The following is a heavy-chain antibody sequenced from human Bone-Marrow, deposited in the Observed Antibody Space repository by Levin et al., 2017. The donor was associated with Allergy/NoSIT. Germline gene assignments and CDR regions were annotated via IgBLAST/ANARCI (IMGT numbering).Heavy chain of an antibody. Sequence: GGSLRLSCAASGFTFSNAWMSWVRQAPGKGLEWVGRIKSKTDGGRIDYAAPVKGRFVISRDDSKNTLYLQINSLKTGDTAVYYCATGVGGTNAFDIWGQGTMVTVSS. D-gene: IGHD1-26*01. CDR1: GFTFSNAW. V-gene: IGHV3-15*01. J-gene: IGHJ3*02. CDR3: ATGVGGTNAFDI. CDR2: IKSKTDGGRI.